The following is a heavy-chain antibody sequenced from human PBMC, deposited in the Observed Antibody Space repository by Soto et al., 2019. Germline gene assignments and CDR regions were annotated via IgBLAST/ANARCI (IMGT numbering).Heavy chain of an antibody. V-gene: IGHV3-21*01. Sequence: GGALRLSYAASGFTFSSYSMNWVRQAPGKGLEWVSSISSSSSYIYYADSVKGRFTISRDNAKNSLYLQMNILRAEDTAVYYCGRGHCTSPSRHRAHYGLDVWGQGTTVTVSS. J-gene: IGHJ6*02. CDR1: GFTFSSYS. CDR3: GRGHCTSPSRHRAHYGLDV. CDR2: ISSSSSYI. D-gene: IGHD2-2*01.